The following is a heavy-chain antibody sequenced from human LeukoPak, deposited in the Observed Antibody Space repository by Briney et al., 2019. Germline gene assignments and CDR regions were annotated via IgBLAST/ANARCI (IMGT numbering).Heavy chain of an antibody. D-gene: IGHD2-2*01. CDR1: GYTFTDYY. J-gene: IGHJ6*03. Sequence: ASVKVSCKASGYTFTDYYLHWVRQAPGQGLEWMGWINPKSGVTDSKMKFQGRVTLTRDTSITTAYMELISLASDDAAVYYCARAGGYCGSTSCYSGYYYYFMDVWGKGTTVTVSS. CDR2: INPKSGVT. V-gene: IGHV1-2*02. CDR3: ARAGGYCGSTSCYSGYYYYFMDV.